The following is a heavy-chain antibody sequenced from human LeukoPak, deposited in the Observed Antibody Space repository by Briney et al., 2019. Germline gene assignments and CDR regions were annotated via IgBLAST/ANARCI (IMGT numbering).Heavy chain of an antibody. CDR2: ISAYNGNT. V-gene: IGHV1-18*01. CDR1: GYTFTSYG. Sequence: ASVKVSCKASGYTFTSYGISWVRQAPGQGLEWMGWISAYNGNTNYAQKLQGRVTMTTDTSTSTAYMELRSLRSDDTAVYYCARDAATYYYDSSGYYPWGQGTLVTVSS. D-gene: IGHD3-22*01. CDR3: ARDAATYYYDSSGYYP. J-gene: IGHJ5*02.